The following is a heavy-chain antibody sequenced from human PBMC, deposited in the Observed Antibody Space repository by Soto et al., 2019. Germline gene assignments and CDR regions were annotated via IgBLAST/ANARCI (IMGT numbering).Heavy chain of an antibody. CDR3: AKDRLELTYDAFDI. D-gene: IGHD1-7*01. CDR2: ISGSGGST. J-gene: IGHJ3*02. V-gene: IGHV3-23*01. Sequence: LRRSCAASGFTFSSYAMSWVRQSPGKGLEWVSAISGSGGSTYYADSVKGRFTISRDNSKNTLYLQMNSLRAEDTAVYYCAKDRLELTYDAFDIWGQGTMVTVSS. CDR1: GFTFSSYA.